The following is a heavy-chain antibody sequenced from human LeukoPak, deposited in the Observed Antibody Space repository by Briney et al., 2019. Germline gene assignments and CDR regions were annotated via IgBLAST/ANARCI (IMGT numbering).Heavy chain of an antibody. CDR1: GFTFSSYG. J-gene: IGHJ4*02. Sequence: GGSLRLSCAASGFTFSSYGMHWVRQAPGKGLEWVAFIRYDGSNKYYADSVKGRFTISRDNSKNTLYLQMNSLRAEDTAVYYCARDFSHIVVVTHFDYWGQGTLVTVSS. CDR2: IRYDGSNK. V-gene: IGHV3-30*02. D-gene: IGHD2-21*02. CDR3: ARDFSHIVVVTHFDY.